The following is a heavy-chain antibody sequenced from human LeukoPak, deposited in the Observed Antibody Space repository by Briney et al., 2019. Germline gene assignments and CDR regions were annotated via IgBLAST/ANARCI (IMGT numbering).Heavy chain of an antibody. V-gene: IGHV1-46*01. CDR1: GYTFTSYY. D-gene: IGHD3-22*01. CDR2: INPSGGST. Sequence: ASVKVSCKASGYTFTSYYMHWVRQAPGQGLEWMGIINPSGGSTSYAQKFQGRVTMTRGTSTSTVYMELSSLRSEDTAVYYCARVGHYYDSSGYFDYWGQGTLVTVSS. CDR3: ARVGHYYDSSGYFDY. J-gene: IGHJ4*02.